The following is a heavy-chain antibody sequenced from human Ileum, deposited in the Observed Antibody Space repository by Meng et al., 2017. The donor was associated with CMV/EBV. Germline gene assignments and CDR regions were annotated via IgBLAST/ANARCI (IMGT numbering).Heavy chain of an antibody. CDR1: GFTFSSHS. V-gene: IGHV3-23*01. J-gene: IGHJ6*02. CDR2: ITGSGGNT. D-gene: IGHD2/OR15-2a*01. CDR3: ARGRDNVISGAYCYGVDV. Sequence: GESLKISCSASGFTFSSHSMSWVRQAPGKGLKWVASITGSGGNTYYADSVKGRFTISRDNSKNTLYLQMNSLRADDTAVYYCARGRDNVISGAYCYGVDVWGPGTTVTVSS.